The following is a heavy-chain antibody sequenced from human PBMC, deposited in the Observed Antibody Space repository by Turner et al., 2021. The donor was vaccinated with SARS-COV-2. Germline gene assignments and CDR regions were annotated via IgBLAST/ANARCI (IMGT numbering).Heavy chain of an antibody. V-gene: IGHV3-23*01. CDR2: ISGNGDST. D-gene: IGHD3-22*01. CDR3: AKDLAAYYDSRGYYSYYYGVDV. Sequence: EVQLLESGGGLIQPGGSLRLSCAASGFTFSRYAMSWVRQAQGKGLEWVSSISGNGDSTYYADSVKGRFTISRDNSKNTLYLQMHSLRAEDTAVYYCAKDLAAYYDSRGYYSYYYGVDVWGQGTTVTVSS. J-gene: IGHJ6*02. CDR1: GFTFSRYA.